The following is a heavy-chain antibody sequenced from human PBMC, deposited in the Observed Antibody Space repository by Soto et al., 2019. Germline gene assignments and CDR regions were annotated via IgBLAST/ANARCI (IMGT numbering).Heavy chain of an antibody. CDR3: ARHPAGSYSPGALDY. CDR2: IDPSDSYT. D-gene: IGHD1-26*01. J-gene: IGHJ4*02. Sequence: PXESLKISCKGSGYSFTSYWISWVRQIPGKGLEWMGRIDPSDSYTNYSPSFQGHVTISADKSISTAYLQWSSLKASDTAMYYCARHPAGSYSPGALDYWGQGTLVTVSS. V-gene: IGHV5-10-1*01. CDR1: GYSFTSYW.